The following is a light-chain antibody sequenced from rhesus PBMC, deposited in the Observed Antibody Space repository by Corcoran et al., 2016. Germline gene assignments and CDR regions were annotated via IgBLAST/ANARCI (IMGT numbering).Light chain of an antibody. CDR2: NTN. CDR1: QDNKSD. Sequence: DIQMSQSPSSLSASVGDRVTITCRASQDNKSDLHWYQQKPGKAPKLLIYNTNRLVSGGPSRFSGRGAGTVFTLTISSLQPEDFVPYYCQQGNSNPRTFGQGTKVQI. V-gene: IGKV1-32*04. CDR3: QQGNSNPRT. J-gene: IGKJ1*01.